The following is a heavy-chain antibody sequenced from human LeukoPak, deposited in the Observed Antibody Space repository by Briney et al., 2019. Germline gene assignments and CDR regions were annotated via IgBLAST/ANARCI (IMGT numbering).Heavy chain of an antibody. J-gene: IGHJ1*01. CDR1: GGSISSGDYY. CDR2: IYYSGST. CDR3: ARAWGGYCSGGSCDHAEYFQH. Sequence: PSETLSLTCTVSGGSISSGDYYWSWIRQPPGKGLEWIGYIYYSGSTYYNPSLKSRVTISVDTSKNQFSLKLSSMTAADTAVYYCARAWGGYCSGGSCDHAEYFQHWGQGTLVTVSS. V-gene: IGHV4-30-4*08. D-gene: IGHD2-15*01.